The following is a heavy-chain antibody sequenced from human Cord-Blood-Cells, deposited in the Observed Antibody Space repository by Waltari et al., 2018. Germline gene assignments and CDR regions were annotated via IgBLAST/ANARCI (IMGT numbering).Heavy chain of an antibody. D-gene: IGHD6-13*01. V-gene: IGHV4-34*01. J-gene: IGHJ4*02. CDR2: TNHSGST. Sequence: QVQLQQWGAGLLKPSETLSLTCAVYGGSFSGYYWSWIRQPPGKGLEWIGETNHSGSTTYNPPLKSRVTISVDTSKNQFSLKLSSVTAADTAVYYCARGRGSSSWLDYWGQGTLVTVSS. CDR3: ARGRGSSSWLDY. CDR1: GGSFSGYY.